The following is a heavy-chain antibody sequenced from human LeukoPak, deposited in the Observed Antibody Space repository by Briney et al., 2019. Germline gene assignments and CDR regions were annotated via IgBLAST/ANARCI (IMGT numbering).Heavy chain of an antibody. J-gene: IGHJ4*02. D-gene: IGHD1-26*01. V-gene: IGHV3-23*01. Sequence: GGSLRLSCAASGFTFSSYAMSWVRQAPGKGPEWVSAISGRGDSTYYADSVKGRFTISRDNSKNTLYLQMNSLRAEDTAVYYCAKDREWELLGHFDYWGQGTLVTVSS. CDR1: GFTFSSYA. CDR3: AKDREWELLGHFDY. CDR2: ISGRGDST.